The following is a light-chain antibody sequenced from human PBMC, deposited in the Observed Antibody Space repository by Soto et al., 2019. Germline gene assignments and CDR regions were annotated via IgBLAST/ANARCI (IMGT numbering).Light chain of an antibody. CDR1: QNVDKF. J-gene: IGKJ5*01. V-gene: IGKV3-11*01. CDR2: DSS. Sequence: IEVTQCRASLSLSQGETATLSCRASQNVDKFLAWYQQRPGQPPRLLIFDSSNRATGVPVRFSGSGSGTVFTLTIGSLEPEDSAVYYCQQRKNWPPITFGQGTRLEIK. CDR3: QQRKNWPPIT.